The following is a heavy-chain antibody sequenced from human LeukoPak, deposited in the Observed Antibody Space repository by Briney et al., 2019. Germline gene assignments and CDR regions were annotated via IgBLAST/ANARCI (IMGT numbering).Heavy chain of an antibody. CDR3: ARGTTQAPYYYYMDV. CDR2: IIPIFGTA. D-gene: IGHD1-1*01. V-gene: IGHV1-69*13. J-gene: IGHJ6*03. CDR1: GGTFSSYA. Sequence: GASVKVSCKASGGTFSSYAISWVRQAPGQGLEWMGGIIPIFGTANYAQKFQGRVTITADESTSTAYMELSSLRSEDTAVYYCARGTTQAPYYYYMDVWGKGTTVTVSS.